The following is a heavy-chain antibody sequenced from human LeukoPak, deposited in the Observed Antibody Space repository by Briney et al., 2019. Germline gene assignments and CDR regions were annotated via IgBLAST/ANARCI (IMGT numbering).Heavy chain of an antibody. Sequence: KPSETLSLTCSVSGGSISSSSYYWGWIRQPPGKGLEWIGSFYYSGNTYYNPSLKSRVTISIDTSKNQFSLKLTSVTAADTAVYYCARSLGPGFRGSNFFDYWGQGTLLTVSS. D-gene: IGHD3-16*01. CDR3: ARSLGPGFRGSNFFDY. CDR1: GGSISSSSYY. CDR2: FYYSGNT. V-gene: IGHV4-39*07. J-gene: IGHJ4*02.